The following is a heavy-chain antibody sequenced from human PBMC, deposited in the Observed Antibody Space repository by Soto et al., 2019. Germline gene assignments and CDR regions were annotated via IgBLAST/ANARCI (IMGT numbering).Heavy chain of an antibody. D-gene: IGHD3-3*01. CDR3: ARDFPSYDFWSGYPRYYYGMDV. CDR2: ISSSGSTI. Sequence: GGSLRLSCAASGFTFSDYYMSWIRQAPGKGLEWVSYISSSGSTIYYADSVKGRFTISRDNAKNSLYLQMNSLRAEDTAVYYCARDFPSYDFWSGYPRYYYGMDVWGQGTTVTVSS. J-gene: IGHJ6*02. V-gene: IGHV3-11*01. CDR1: GFTFSDYY.